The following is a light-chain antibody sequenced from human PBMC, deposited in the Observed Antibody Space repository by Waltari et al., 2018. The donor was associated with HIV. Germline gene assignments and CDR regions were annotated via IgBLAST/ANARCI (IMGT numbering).Light chain of an antibody. CDR3: QQYGSSPPYS. CDR1: QSVSSSY. J-gene: IGKJ2*03. V-gene: IGKV3-20*01. CDR2: GAS. Sequence: EIVLTQSTGTLSLSPGERATLSCRASQSVSSSYLAWYQQKPGQAPRLLIYGASSRATGIPDRFSGSGSGTDFTLTISRLEPEDVAVYYCQQYGSSPPYSFGQGTKLEIK.